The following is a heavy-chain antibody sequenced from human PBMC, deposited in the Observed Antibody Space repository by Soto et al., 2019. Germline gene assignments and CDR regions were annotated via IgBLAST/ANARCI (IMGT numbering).Heavy chain of an antibody. V-gene: IGHV4-39*01. D-gene: IGHD3-10*01. CDR1: GGSISSSSYY. Sequence: SETLSLTCTVSGGSISSSSYYWGWIRQPPGKGLEWIGSIYYSGSTYYNPSLKSRVTISVDTSKNQFSLKLSSVTAADTAVYYCARQSSGSHDYWGPGTLVPVSS. J-gene: IGHJ4*02. CDR2: IYYSGST. CDR3: ARQSSGSHDY.